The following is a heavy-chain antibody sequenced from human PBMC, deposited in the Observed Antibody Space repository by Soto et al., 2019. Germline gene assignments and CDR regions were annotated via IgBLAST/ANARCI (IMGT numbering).Heavy chain of an antibody. J-gene: IGHJ4*02. D-gene: IGHD3-22*01. V-gene: IGHV1-69*12. CDR3: VRGPDYEGYFDY. CDR1: ETTFSNFA. Sequence: QVRLVQSGAEVKKTGSSVKVSCEASETTFSNFAIGWVRQAPGQGLEWMGGIILPFGTPNYAQKFQGRVTISAGESMTTAYMELRGLRSEDTAVYYCVRGPDYEGYFDYWGQGTLVTVSS. CDR2: IILPFGTP.